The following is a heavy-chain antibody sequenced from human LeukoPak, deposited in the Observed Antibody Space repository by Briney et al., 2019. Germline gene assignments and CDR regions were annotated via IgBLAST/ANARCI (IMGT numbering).Heavy chain of an antibody. D-gene: IGHD3-22*01. Sequence: GASVKVSCKASGYTFTGYYMHWVRQAPGQGLEWMGWINPNSGGTNYAQKFQGWVTMTRDTSISTAYMELSRLRSDDTVVYYCAGVHTYYYDSSGPGDAFDIWGQGTMVTVSS. CDR3: AGVHTYYYDSSGPGDAFDI. CDR2: INPNSGGT. V-gene: IGHV1-2*04. CDR1: GYTFTGYY. J-gene: IGHJ3*02.